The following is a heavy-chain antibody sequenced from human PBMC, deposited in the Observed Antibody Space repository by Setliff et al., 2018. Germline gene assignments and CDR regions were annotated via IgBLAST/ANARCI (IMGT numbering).Heavy chain of an antibody. Sequence: SETLSLTCTVSGGSISSHYWSWIRQPPGKGLEWIGSIYYSGSTNYNPSLKSRVTISVDTSKNQFSLKLSSVTAADTAVYYCARVGYAYNFWSGYYSRVPYGMDVWGQGTTVTVSS. J-gene: IGHJ6*02. CDR2: IYYSGST. V-gene: IGHV4-59*11. CDR1: GGSISSHY. CDR3: ARVGYAYNFWSGYYSRVPYGMDV. D-gene: IGHD3-3*01.